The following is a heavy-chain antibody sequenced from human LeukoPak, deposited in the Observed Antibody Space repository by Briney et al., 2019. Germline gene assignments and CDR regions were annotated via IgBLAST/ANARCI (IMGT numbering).Heavy chain of an antibody. Sequence: ASVKVSCKASGYTFTGYYLHWVRQAPGQGLEWMGWINPNSGGTNYAQKFQGRVTMTRDTSISTAYMELSRLRSDDTAVYYCARGGIDYYGPFDYWGQGTLVTVSS. CDR2: INPNSGGT. J-gene: IGHJ4*02. D-gene: IGHD4-17*01. CDR3: ARGGIDYYGPFDY. CDR1: GYTFTGYY. V-gene: IGHV1-2*02.